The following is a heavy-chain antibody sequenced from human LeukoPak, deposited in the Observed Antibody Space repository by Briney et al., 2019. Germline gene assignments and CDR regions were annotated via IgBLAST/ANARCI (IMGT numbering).Heavy chain of an antibody. Sequence: SETLSLTCTVSGGSISSYYWSWIRQPPGKGLEWIGYIYCSGSTNYNPSLKSRVTISVDTSKNQFSLKLSSVTAADTAVYYCARDILGGIAAAGTGWWFDPWGQGTLVTVSS. J-gene: IGHJ5*02. CDR2: IYCSGST. V-gene: IGHV4-59*01. CDR3: ARDILGGIAAAGTGWWFDP. D-gene: IGHD6-13*01. CDR1: GGSISSYY.